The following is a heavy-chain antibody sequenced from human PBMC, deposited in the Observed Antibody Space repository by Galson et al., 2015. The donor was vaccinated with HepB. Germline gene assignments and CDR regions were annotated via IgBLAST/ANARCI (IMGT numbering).Heavy chain of an antibody. V-gene: IGHV3-30*18. CDR1: GFTFSSYG. Sequence: SLRLSCAASGFTFSSYGMHWVRQAPGKGLEWVAVISYDGSNKYYADSVKGRFTISRDNSKNTLYLQMNSLRAEDTAVYYCAKGLSRNLDIVVVPAAFDAFDIWGQGTMVTVSS. J-gene: IGHJ3*02. D-gene: IGHD2-2*03. CDR2: ISYDGSNK. CDR3: AKGLSRNLDIVVVPAAFDAFDI.